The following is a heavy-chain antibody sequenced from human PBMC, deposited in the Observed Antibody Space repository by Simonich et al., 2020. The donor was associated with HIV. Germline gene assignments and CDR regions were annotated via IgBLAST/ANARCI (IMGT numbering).Heavy chain of an antibody. CDR3: ARRLLWFGESSYYFDY. CDR2: ISTYNDNT. D-gene: IGHD3-10*01. J-gene: IGHJ4*02. Sequence: QVQLVQSGAEVKKPGASVKVSCKASGYTFTSYGFTWVRQAPGQGLEWMGWISTYNDNTNYAQKFQDRVTMTADTSTNTAYMELRSLRSDDTAVYYCARRLLWFGESSYYFDYWGQGTLVTVSS. CDR1: GYTFTSYG. V-gene: IGHV1-18*01.